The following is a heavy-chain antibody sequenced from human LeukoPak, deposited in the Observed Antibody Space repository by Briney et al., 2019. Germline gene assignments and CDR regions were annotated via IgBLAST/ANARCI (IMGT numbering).Heavy chain of an antibody. CDR2: IYHIGST. CDR3: AREGGFYRPLDY. J-gene: IGHJ4*02. CDR1: GVSISSSGYY. Sequence: SETLSLTCTVSGVSISSSGYYWGCIRQPPGKGLEWIGSIYHIGSTYYNPSLESRLTMSVDLSENHISLKLTSVTAADTAVYYCAREGGFYRPLDYSGQGTLVTVSS. V-gene: IGHV4-39*07. D-gene: IGHD3-3*01.